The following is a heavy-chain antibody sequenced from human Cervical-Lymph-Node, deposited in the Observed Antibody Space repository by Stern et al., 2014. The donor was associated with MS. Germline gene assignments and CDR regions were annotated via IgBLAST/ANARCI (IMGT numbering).Heavy chain of an antibody. J-gene: IGHJ6*02. CDR2: IIPIFGTA. V-gene: IGHV1-69*01. Sequence: VQLVESGAEVKKPGSSVKVSCKASGGTFSSYAISWVRQAPGQGLEWMGGIIPIFGTANYAQKFQGRVTITADESTSTAYMELSSLRSEDTAVYYCERGDTMVRGVITPDYYGMDVWGQGTTVTVSS. D-gene: IGHD3-10*01. CDR3: ERGDTMVRGVITPDYYGMDV. CDR1: GGTFSSYA.